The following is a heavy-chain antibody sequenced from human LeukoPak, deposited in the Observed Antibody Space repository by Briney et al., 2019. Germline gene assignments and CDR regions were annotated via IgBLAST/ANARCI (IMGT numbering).Heavy chain of an antibody. J-gene: IGHJ6*02. Sequence: GRSLRLSCAASGFTFSSYGMHWVRQAPGKGLEWVAAISYDGSNKYYADSVKGRFTISRDNSKNTLYLQMNSLRAEDTAVYYCAKDQWGAENWGSYYYYYYGMDVWGQGTTVTVSS. V-gene: IGHV3-30*18. CDR1: GFTFSSYG. CDR2: ISYDGSNK. D-gene: IGHD7-27*01. CDR3: AKDQWGAENWGSYYYYYYGMDV.